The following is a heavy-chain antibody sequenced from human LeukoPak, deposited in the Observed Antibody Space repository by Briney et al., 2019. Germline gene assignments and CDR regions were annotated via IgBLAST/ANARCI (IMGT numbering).Heavy chain of an antibody. CDR2: IYYPGST. Sequence: PSETLSLTCTVSGGSISSLNYHWGWIRQPPGKDLEWIGTIYYPGSTYYNPSLKSRVTISVDTSKNQFSLRLTSVTVADTAVYYCARGLYYYDSSGYYYLDYFDYWGQGTLVTVSS. CDR1: GGSISSLNYH. V-gene: IGHV4-39*01. J-gene: IGHJ4*02. CDR3: ARGLYYYDSSGYYYLDYFDY. D-gene: IGHD3-22*01.